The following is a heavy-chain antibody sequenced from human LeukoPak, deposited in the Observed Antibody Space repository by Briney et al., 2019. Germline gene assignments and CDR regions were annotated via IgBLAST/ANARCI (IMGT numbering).Heavy chain of an antibody. CDR1: GFTFSSYA. CDR2: ISGSGSST. D-gene: IGHD2-15*01. J-gene: IGHJ6*02. Sequence: GGSLRLFCAASGFTFSSYAMSWVRQATGKGLEWVSAISGSGSSTYYADSVKGRFTISRDNSKNTLYLQMNSLRAEDTAVYYCAKYRAVAAPKGGMDVWGQGTTVTVSS. V-gene: IGHV3-23*01. CDR3: AKYRAVAAPKGGMDV.